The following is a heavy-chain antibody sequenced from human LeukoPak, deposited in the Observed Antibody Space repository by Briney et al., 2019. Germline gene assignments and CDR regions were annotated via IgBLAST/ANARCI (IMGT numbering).Heavy chain of an antibody. CDR3: ARDTDILTGSDSYFDY. Sequence: GGSLRLSCAASGFTFSSYAMHWVRQAPGKGLGWVAVISYDGSNKYYADSVKGRFTISRDNSKNTPYLQMNSLRAEDTAVYYCARDTDILTGSDSYFDYWGQGTLVTVSS. J-gene: IGHJ4*02. V-gene: IGHV3-30*04. D-gene: IGHD3-9*01. CDR2: ISYDGSNK. CDR1: GFTFSSYA.